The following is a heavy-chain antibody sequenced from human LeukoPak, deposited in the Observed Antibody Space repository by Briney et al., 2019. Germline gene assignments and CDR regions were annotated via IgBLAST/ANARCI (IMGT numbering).Heavy chain of an antibody. J-gene: IGHJ5*02. D-gene: IGHD3-3*01. V-gene: IGHV3-30*04. Sequence: PGRSLRLSCAASGFTFSSYTIRWVRQAPGKGLEWVALISSDGSNKFYANSVKGRFTISRDNSKKTVYLQMNSLRGEDTAVYSCARGATNDFWSGYGWFDPWGQGTLVTVSS. CDR2: ISSDGSNK. CDR3: ARGATNDFWSGYGWFDP. CDR1: GFTFSSYT.